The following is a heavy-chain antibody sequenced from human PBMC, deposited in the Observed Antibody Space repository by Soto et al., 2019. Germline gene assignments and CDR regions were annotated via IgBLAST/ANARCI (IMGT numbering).Heavy chain of an antibody. Sequence: RGESLKISCKGSGYSFTNYWIGWVRQMPGKGLEWMGIIYPGDSETRYSPSFQGQVTISGDKSISTAYLQWSSLKASDTAIYYCARHSGSYVSDYWGQGTLVTVSS. CDR3: ARHSGSYVSDY. D-gene: IGHD1-26*01. V-gene: IGHV5-51*01. J-gene: IGHJ4*02. CDR2: IYPGDSET. CDR1: GYSFTNYW.